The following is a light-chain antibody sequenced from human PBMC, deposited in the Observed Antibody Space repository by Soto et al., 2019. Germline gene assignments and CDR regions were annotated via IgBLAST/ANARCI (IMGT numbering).Light chain of an antibody. CDR2: EVN. CDR3: CSYVGSSTSYV. V-gene: IGLV2-23*02. CDR1: SGDVGNYNL. J-gene: IGLJ1*01. Sequence: QSVLTQPASVSGSPGQSITISCTGTSGDVGNYNLVSWYQQHPGKAPKLMIYEVNKWPSVVSNRFSGSKSGNTASLTISGLQAEDEADYYCCSYVGSSTSYVFGTGTKVTVL.